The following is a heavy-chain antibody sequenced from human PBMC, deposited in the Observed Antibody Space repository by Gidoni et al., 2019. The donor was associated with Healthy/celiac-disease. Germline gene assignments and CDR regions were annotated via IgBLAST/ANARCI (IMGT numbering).Heavy chain of an antibody. J-gene: IGHJ5*02. CDR1: GYSFTSYW. CDR3: ARHAHLLRRLDWFDP. V-gene: IGHV5-51*01. D-gene: IGHD4-17*01. Sequence: EVPLVPSGAEVKKPGESLKISCKGSGYSFTSYWIGWVRQMPGKGLEWMGIIYPGDSDTRYSPSFQGQVTSSADKSISTAYLQWSSLKASDTAMYYCARHAHLLRRLDWFDPWGQGTLVTVSS. CDR2: IYPGDSDT.